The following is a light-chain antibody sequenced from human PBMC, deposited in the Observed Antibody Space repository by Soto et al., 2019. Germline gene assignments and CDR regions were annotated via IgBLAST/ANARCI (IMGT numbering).Light chain of an antibody. J-gene: IGLJ1*01. CDR1: SSDVGGYSY. V-gene: IGLV2-14*03. CDR3: SSYTSSSTYV. Sequence: QSVLTQPASVSGSPGQSITISCTGTSSDVGGYSYVSWYQQHPGKAPKLMIYDVTNRPSGVSNRFSGYKSGNTASLTISGLQAEDEADYYCSSYTSSSTYVFGTGTKLTVL. CDR2: DVT.